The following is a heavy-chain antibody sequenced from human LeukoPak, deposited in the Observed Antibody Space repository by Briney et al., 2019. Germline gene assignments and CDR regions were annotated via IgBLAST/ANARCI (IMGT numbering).Heavy chain of an antibody. CDR2: SYYSGST. CDR1: GGSISSSSYY. V-gene: IGHV4-39*01. CDR3: ARGLDYYDSSGPWYFDY. Sequence: SETLSLTCTVSGGSISSSSYYWGWIRQPPGKGLEWIGSSYYSGSTYYNPSLKSRVTISVDTSKNQFSLKLSSVTAADTAVYYCARGLDYYDSSGPWYFDYWGQGTLVTVSS. D-gene: IGHD3-22*01. J-gene: IGHJ4*02.